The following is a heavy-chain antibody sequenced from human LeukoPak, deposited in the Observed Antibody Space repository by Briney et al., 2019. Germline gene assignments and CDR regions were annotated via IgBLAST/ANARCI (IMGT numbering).Heavy chain of an antibody. V-gene: IGHV4-39*01. D-gene: IGHD3-22*01. J-gene: IGHJ4*02. Sequence: PSETLSLTCTVSGDSISTNTYYWGWIRQPPGKGLEWIGSFSYSGTTYYNPSLKSRVTISVDASKNQLSLKLTSVTAADTAVYYCVRGWRSSSAYSFTYYFDYWGQGTLVTVSS. CDR1: GDSISTNTYY. CDR3: VRGWRSSSAYSFTYYFDY. CDR2: FSYSGTT.